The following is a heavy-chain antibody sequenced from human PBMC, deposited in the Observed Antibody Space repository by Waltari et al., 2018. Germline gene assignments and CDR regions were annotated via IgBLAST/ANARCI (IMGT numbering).Heavy chain of an antibody. CDR3: ASYDSSGYYAFDI. J-gene: IGHJ3*02. CDR1: GGTFSSYT. CDR2: SIPSLGIA. Sequence: QVQLVQSGAEVKKPGSSVKVSCKASGGTFSSYTISWVRQAPGQGREWVGRSIPSLGIANYAQKFQVRVTITADKSTSTAYMELSSLRSEDTAVYYCASYDSSGYYAFDIWGQGTMVTVSS. V-gene: IGHV1-69*02. D-gene: IGHD3-22*01.